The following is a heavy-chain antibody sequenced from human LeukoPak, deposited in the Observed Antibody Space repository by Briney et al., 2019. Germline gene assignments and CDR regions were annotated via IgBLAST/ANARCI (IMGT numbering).Heavy chain of an antibody. V-gene: IGHV3-33*01. CDR2: IWYDGSNK. Sequence: GRSLRLSCAASGFTFSSYGMHWVRQAPGKGLEWVAVIWYDGSNKYYADSVKGRFTISRDNSKNTLYLQMNSLRAEDTAVYYCARSKGAVASRDFDYWGQGTLVTVSS. CDR3: ARSKGAVASRDFDY. CDR1: GFTFSSYG. J-gene: IGHJ4*02. D-gene: IGHD6-19*01.